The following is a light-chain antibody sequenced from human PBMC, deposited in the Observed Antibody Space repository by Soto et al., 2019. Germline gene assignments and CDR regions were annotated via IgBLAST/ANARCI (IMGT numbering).Light chain of an antibody. Sequence: QSALTQPASVSGSHGQSITIPCTGTSSDVGGYKYVSWYQQHPGKVPKLMIYEVSNRPSGVSNRFSGSKSGNTASLSISGLQAEDEAEYYCSSYTRSTTLNVLFGGGTKLTVL. CDR1: SSDVGGYKY. CDR3: SSYTRSTTLNVL. V-gene: IGLV2-14*01. CDR2: EVS. J-gene: IGLJ2*01.